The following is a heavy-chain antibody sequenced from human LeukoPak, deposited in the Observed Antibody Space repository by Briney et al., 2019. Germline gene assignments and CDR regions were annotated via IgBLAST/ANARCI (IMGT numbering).Heavy chain of an antibody. V-gene: IGHV3-30*02. CDR3: AKVPNKDVEMATIGDYYYMDV. D-gene: IGHD5-24*01. CDR1: GFTFSSYG. CDR2: IRYDGSNK. J-gene: IGHJ6*03. Sequence: GGSLRLSCTASGFTFSSYGMHWVRQAPGKGLEWVAFIRYDGSNKYYADSVKGRFTISRDNSKNTLYLQMNSLRAEDTAVYYCAKVPNKDVEMATIGDYYYMDVWGKGTTVTVSS.